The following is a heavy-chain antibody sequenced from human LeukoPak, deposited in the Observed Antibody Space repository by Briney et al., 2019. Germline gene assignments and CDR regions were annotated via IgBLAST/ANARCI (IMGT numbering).Heavy chain of an antibody. CDR1: EYTLTELS. CDR3: ATVSYYYDSSGYQGYFQH. J-gene: IGHJ1*01. D-gene: IGHD3-22*01. Sequence: ASVKVSCKVSEYTLTELSMHWVRQAPGKGLEWMEGFDHEDGETIHAQKFQGRVTMTEDTSTDTAYMELSSLRSEDTAMYYCATVSYYYDSSGYQGYFQHWGQGTLVTVSS. CDR2: FDHEDGET. V-gene: IGHV1-24*01.